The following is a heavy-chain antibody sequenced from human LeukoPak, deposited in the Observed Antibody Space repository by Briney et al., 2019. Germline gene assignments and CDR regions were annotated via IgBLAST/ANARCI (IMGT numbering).Heavy chain of an antibody. CDR1: GFNFNNYW. CDR3: ARIGYSSSSTDY. CDR2: INQDGSVT. Sequence: TGGSLRLSCAASGFNFNNYWMTWFRQAPGKGLEWVANINQDGSVTYYADSVKGRFTVTRDNAKNSLYLQMNSLRAEDTAVYYCARIGYSSSSTDYWGPGTLVTVSS. J-gene: IGHJ4*02. D-gene: IGHD6-6*01. V-gene: IGHV3-7*01.